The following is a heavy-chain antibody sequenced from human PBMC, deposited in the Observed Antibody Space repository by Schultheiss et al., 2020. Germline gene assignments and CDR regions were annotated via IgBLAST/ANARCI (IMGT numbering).Heavy chain of an antibody. CDR1: GYTFTGYY. Sequence: ASVKVSCKASGYTFTGYYMHWVRQAPGQGLEWMGWINPNSGGTNYAQKFQGRVTMTRDTSISTAYMELSRLRSDDTAVYYCAREGTWYYDFWSDGYGMDVWGKGTTVTVSS. CDR3: AREGTWYYDFWSDGYGMDV. V-gene: IGHV1-2*02. CDR2: INPNSGGT. J-gene: IGHJ6*04. D-gene: IGHD3-3*01.